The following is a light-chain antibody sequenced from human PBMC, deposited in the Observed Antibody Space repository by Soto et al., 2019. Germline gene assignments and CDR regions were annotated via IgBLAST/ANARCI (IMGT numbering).Light chain of an antibody. J-gene: IGKJ5*01. CDR2: DAS. V-gene: IGKV3-11*01. Sequence: EIVLTQSPGTLSLSPGESATISCRATRSVSSYLAWYQQKPGQAPRLLIYDASSRPTDIPARFSGSGSGTDFTLTISSLEPEDFALYYCQQRSNWPITFGQGTLLEIK. CDR3: QQRSNWPIT. CDR1: RSVSSY.